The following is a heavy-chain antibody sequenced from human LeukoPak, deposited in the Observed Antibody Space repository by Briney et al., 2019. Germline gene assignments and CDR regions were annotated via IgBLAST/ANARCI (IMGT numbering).Heavy chain of an antibody. CDR3: ARDLAAAGTIVTL. Sequence: GASVKVSCKASGYTFTGYYMHWVRQAPGQGLEWMGWINPNSGGTNYAQKFQGRVTMTRDTSISTAYMELSRLRSDDTAVYYCARDLAAAGTIVTLWGQGTLVTVSS. CDR2: INPNSGGT. J-gene: IGHJ4*02. CDR1: GYTFTGYY. V-gene: IGHV1-2*02. D-gene: IGHD6-13*01.